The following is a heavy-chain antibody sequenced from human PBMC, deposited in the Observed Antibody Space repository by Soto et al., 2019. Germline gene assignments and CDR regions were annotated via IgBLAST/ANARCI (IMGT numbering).Heavy chain of an antibody. V-gene: IGHV3-64D*06. J-gene: IGHJ4*02. CDR2: ISTNGGST. CDR1: GFTFSIYA. D-gene: IGHD3-22*01. Sequence: GGSLRLSCSASGFTFSIYAMHWVRQAPGKGLEYVSSISTNGGSTDYADSVKGRFTISRDNSKNTVYLQMSSLRVEDTAVYYCVKGEDYYDSSGYYPFDYWGQGTLVTVSS. CDR3: VKGEDYYDSSGYYPFDY.